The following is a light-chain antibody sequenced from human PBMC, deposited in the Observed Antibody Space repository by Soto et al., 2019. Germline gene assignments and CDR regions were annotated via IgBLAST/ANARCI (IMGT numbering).Light chain of an antibody. Sequence: QAVLTQSPSASASLGASVNLSCTLRRGHTSYSIAWHQQQPERGPRSLMKVNSDGRHTKGDGVPDRFSAASSGAERYLTISRLQSDDEADYYCQTWGNGIQVFGGGTKVTVL. CDR3: QTWGNGIQV. CDR2: VNSDGRH. CDR1: RGHTSYS. J-gene: IGLJ3*02. V-gene: IGLV4-69*01.